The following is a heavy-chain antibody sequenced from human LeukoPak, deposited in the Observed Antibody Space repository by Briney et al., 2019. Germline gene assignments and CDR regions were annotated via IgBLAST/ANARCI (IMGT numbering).Heavy chain of an antibody. CDR3: ARPYCSSTSCSYPYYYYGMDV. CDR1: GFTFSDYY. CDR2: ISSSGSTI. Sequence: PGGSLRLSCAASGFTFSDYYMSWIRQAPGKGLEWISYISSSGSTIYYADSVKGRFTISRDNAKNSLYLQMNSLRAEDTAVYYCARPYCSSTSCSYPYYYYGMDVWGQGTTVTVSS. J-gene: IGHJ6*02. V-gene: IGHV3-11*01. D-gene: IGHD2-2*01.